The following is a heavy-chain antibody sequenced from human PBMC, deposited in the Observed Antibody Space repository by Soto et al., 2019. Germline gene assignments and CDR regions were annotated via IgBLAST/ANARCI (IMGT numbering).Heavy chain of an antibody. CDR2: IWYDGSNK. CDR3: ARDGKTAYYYGMDV. Sequence: PGGSLRLSCAASGFTFSSYGMHWVRQAPGKGLEWVAVIWYDGSNKYYADSVKGRFTISRDNSKNTLYLQMNSLRAEDTAVYYCARDGKTAYYYGMDVWGQGTTVTVSS. J-gene: IGHJ6*02. V-gene: IGHV3-33*01. CDR1: GFTFSSYG. D-gene: IGHD2-15*01.